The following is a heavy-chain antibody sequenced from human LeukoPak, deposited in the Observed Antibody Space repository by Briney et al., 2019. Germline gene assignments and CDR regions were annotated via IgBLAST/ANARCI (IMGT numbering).Heavy chain of an antibody. Sequence: GASVKVSCKVSGYTLTELSMHWVRQAPGKGLEWMGGFDPEDGETIYAQKFQGRVTMTEVTSTDTAYMELSSLRSEDTAVYYCATAGSSGYYPDYWGQGTLVTVSS. CDR2: FDPEDGET. D-gene: IGHD3-22*01. J-gene: IGHJ4*02. CDR1: GYTLTELS. V-gene: IGHV1-24*01. CDR3: ATAGSSGYYPDY.